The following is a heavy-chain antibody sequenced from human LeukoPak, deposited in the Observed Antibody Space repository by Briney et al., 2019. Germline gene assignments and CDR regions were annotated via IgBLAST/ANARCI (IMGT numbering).Heavy chain of an antibody. Sequence: SETLSLTCTVSGGSISSNYWSWFRQPPAKGLEWIGYIYYSGSTNYNPSLKSRVTISVDTSKTQFSLKLSSVTAADTAVYYCARHTDYGDYSRWFDPWGQGTLVTVSS. J-gene: IGHJ5*02. CDR3: ARHTDYGDYSRWFDP. D-gene: IGHD4-17*01. CDR2: IYYSGST. V-gene: IGHV4-59*08. CDR1: GGSISSNY.